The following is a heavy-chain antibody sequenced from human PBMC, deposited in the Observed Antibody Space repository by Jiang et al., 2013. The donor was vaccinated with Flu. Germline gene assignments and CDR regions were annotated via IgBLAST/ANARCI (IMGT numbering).Heavy chain of an antibody. Sequence: LLKPSETLSLTCAVYGGSFNGYYWNWIRQSPGKGLEWIGQISHSGSTDYNPSLESRVTMSVDTSKNQFSLELRSVTAADTALYYCAKSGRGAQLWTYLSWGQGNPGSPSPQ. CDR2: ISHSGST. J-gene: IGHJ4*02. CDR1: GGSFNGYY. CDR3: AKSGRGAQLWTYLS. V-gene: IGHV4-34*01. D-gene: IGHD5-24*01.